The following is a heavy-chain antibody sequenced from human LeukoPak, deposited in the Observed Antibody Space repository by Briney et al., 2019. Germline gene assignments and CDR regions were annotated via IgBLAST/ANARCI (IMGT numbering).Heavy chain of an antibody. CDR3: AKDGIAAAGTPPFGYYYYYMDV. J-gene: IGHJ6*03. V-gene: IGHV3-23*01. CDR1: GFTFSSYA. CDR2: ISGSGGST. Sequence: QPGGSLRLSCAASGFTFSSYAMSWVRQAPGKGLEWVSAISGSGGSTYYADSVKGRFTISRDNSKNTLYLQMNSLRAEDTAVYYCAKDGIAAAGTPPFGYYYYYMDVWGKGTTVTVSS. D-gene: IGHD6-13*01.